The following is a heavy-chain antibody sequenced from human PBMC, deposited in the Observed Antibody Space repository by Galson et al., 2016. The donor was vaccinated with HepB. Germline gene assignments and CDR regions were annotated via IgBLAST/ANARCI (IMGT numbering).Heavy chain of an antibody. CDR3: ARGESIFAP. Sequence: SLRLSCAASGFTFSSYWMSWVRQAPGMGLEWVANIKKAGSEKYYVDSVTGRFTISRDNAKNSLYLQLNSLRAEDTAVYYCARGESIFAPWGQGTLVTVSP. CDR2: IKKAGSEK. CDR1: GFTFSSYW. V-gene: IGHV3-7*01. D-gene: IGHD3-3*01. J-gene: IGHJ5*02.